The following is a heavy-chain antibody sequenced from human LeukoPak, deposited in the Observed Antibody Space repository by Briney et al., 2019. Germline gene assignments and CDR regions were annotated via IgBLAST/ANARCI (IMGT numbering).Heavy chain of an antibody. CDR1: GFIFSNYA. CDR3: AKLRSGDPVAATNY. J-gene: IGHJ4*02. V-gene: IGHV3-23*01. CDR2: ISGSDGST. Sequence: PRGSLRLPCAASGFIFSNYAMSWVRQAPGKGLEWVSTISGSDGSTYYADSVKGRFTISRDNSKNTLYLQMNSLRVDDTAVYYCAKLRSGDPVAATNYWGQGTLVTVSS. D-gene: IGHD2-15*01.